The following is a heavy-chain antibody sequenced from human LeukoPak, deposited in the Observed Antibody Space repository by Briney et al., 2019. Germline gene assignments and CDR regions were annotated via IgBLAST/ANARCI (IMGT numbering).Heavy chain of an antibody. J-gene: IGHJ6*03. V-gene: IGHV1-69*05. CDR3: ARSGSYYTYYYYYMDV. Sequence: GASVKVSCTASVGTFSSYAISWVRQAPGQGLEWMGGIIPIFGTANYAQKFQGRVTITTDESTSTAYMELSSLRSEDTAVYYCARSGSYYTYYYYYMDVWGKGTTVTVSS. CDR1: VGTFSSYA. D-gene: IGHD1-26*01. CDR2: IIPIFGTA.